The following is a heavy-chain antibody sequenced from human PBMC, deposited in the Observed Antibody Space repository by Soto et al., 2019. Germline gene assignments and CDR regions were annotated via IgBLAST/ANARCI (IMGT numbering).Heavy chain of an antibody. J-gene: IGHJ4*02. CDR2: ISWDGGST. CDR1: GFTFDDYT. CDR3: AKDINSGAAAGTVSFDY. D-gene: IGHD6-13*01. Sequence: PGGSLRLSCAASGFTFDDYTMHWVRQAPGKGLEWVSLISWDGGSTYYADSVKGRFTISRDNSKNSLYLQMNSLRTEDTALYYCAKDINSGAAAGTVSFDYWGQGTLVTVSS. V-gene: IGHV3-43*01.